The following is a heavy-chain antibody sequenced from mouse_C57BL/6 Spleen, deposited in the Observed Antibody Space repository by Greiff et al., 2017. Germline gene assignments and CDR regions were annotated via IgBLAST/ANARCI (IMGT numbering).Heavy chain of an antibody. CDR1: GYTFTSYW. Sequence: LQQPGAELVMPGASVKLSCKASGYTFTSYWMHWVKQRPGQGLEWIGEIDPSDSYTNYNQKFKGKSTLTVDKSSSTAYMQLSSLTSEDSAVYYCARWGARGFAYWGQGTLVTVSA. CDR3: ARWGARGFAY. V-gene: IGHV1-69*01. CDR2: IDPSDSYT. J-gene: IGHJ3*01.